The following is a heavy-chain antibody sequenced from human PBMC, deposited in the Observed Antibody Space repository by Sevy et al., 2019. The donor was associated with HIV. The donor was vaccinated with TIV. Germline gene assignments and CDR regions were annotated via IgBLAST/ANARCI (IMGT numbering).Heavy chain of an antibody. CDR1: GFTFRNYA. D-gene: IGHD3-10*01. V-gene: IGHV3-30*09. Sequence: GGSLRLSCTASGFTFRNYAMNWVRQAPGKGLERVALISYDGSNKYYADSVRGRFAISRDNSKNTLYLQMNSLRPEDTAIYYCAREGQLLFVYYFDNWGQGTLVTVSS. J-gene: IGHJ4*02. CDR3: AREGQLLFVYYFDN. CDR2: ISYDGSNK.